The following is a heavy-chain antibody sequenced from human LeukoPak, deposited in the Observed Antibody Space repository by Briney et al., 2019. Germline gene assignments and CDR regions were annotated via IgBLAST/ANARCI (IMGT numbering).Heavy chain of an antibody. J-gene: IGHJ4*02. V-gene: IGHV4-34*01. CDR2: INHSGST. D-gene: IGHD5-24*01. CDR1: GGSFSGYY. CDR3: ARGVVEMATVRPFFDY. Sequence: SETLSLTCAVYGGSFSGYYWSWIRQPPGKGLEWIGEINHSGSTNYNPSLKSRVTISVDTSKNQFSLKLSSVTAADTAVYYCARGVVEMATVRPFFDYWGQGTLVTVSS.